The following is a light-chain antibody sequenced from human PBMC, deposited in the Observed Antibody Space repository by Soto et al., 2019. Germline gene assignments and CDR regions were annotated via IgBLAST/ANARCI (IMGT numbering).Light chain of an antibody. V-gene: IGKV1-27*01. CDR3: QGYDTAPEWT. J-gene: IGKJ1*01. CDR1: HGIDNY. CDR2: AAT. Sequence: DIQMTQSPSSLSASVGDRVTITCRASHGIDNYVAWYQQRPGKVPNLLIYAATTLPSGVPSRFSGSRSGTTFTLTISSLQPEDVATYFCQGYDTAPEWTFGQGTKVEIK.